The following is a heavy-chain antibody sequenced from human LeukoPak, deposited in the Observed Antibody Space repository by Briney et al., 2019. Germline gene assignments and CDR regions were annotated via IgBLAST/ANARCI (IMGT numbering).Heavy chain of an antibody. CDR3: ARDRATAATISTRMGY. J-gene: IGHJ4*02. V-gene: IGHV1-69*13. CDR1: GGTFSNYA. Sequence: SVKVSCKASGGTFSNYAIGWVRQAPGQGLEWMGGIIPIFGTANYAQKFQGRVTITADGSTSTAYMELSSLRSEDTAVYYCARDRATAATISTRMGYWGQGTLVTVSS. CDR2: IIPIFGTA. D-gene: IGHD5-12*01.